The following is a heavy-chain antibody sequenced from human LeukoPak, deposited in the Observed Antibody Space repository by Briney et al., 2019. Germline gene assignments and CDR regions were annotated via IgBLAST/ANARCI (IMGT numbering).Heavy chain of an antibody. CDR2: IYHSGST. V-gene: IGHV4-30-2*01. Sequence: PSETLSLTCTVPGGSISSGGYSWSWIRQPPGKGLEWIGYIYHSGSTYYNPSLKSRVTISVDRSKNQFSLKLSSVTAADTAVYYCARSREGYSSSWFVVFDYWGQGTLVTVSS. CDR3: ARSREGYSSSWFVVFDY. D-gene: IGHD6-13*01. J-gene: IGHJ4*02. CDR1: GGSISSGGYS.